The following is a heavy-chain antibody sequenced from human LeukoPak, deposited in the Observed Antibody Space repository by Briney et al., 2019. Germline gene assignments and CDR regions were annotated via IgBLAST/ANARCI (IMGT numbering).Heavy chain of an antibody. CDR2: IYTSGST. D-gene: IGHD3-22*01. Sequence: SETLSLTCTVSGGSISSYYWSWIRQPAGRGLEWIGRIYTSGSTNYNPSLKSRVTMSVDTSKNQFSLNLNSVTAADTAVYFCARDEGSAYPFDYWGQGTLVTVSS. J-gene: IGHJ4*02. V-gene: IGHV4-4*07. CDR3: ARDEGSAYPFDY. CDR1: GGSISSYY.